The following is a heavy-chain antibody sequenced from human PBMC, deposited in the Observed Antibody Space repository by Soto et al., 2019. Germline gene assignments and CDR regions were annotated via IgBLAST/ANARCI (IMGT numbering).Heavy chain of an antibody. V-gene: IGHV1-18*01. CDR3: ASGVQVAGATAYYSDYGTDV. CDR1: GYTFTSYG. D-gene: IGHD6-19*01. J-gene: IGHJ6*02. Sequence: ASVKVSCKASGYTFTSYGISWVRQAPGQGLEWMGWISAYNGNTNYAQKLQGRVTMTTDTSTSTAYMELRRLRSDETAVYYCASGVQVAGATAYYSDYGTDVWGQGNXVTVSS. CDR2: ISAYNGNT.